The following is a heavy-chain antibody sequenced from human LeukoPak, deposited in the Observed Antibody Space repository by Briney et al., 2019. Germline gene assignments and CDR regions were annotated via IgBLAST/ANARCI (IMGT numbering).Heavy chain of an antibody. Sequence: GGSLRLSCAASGFTFSDYYMSWIRQAPGKGLEWVSYISSSGSTIYHADSVKGRFTISRDNAKNSLYLQMNSLRAEDTAVYYCARGRHYYYDSSGYYYYWGQGTLVTVSS. CDR1: GFTFSDYY. CDR3: ARGRHYYYDSSGYYYY. CDR2: ISSSGSTI. D-gene: IGHD3-22*01. J-gene: IGHJ4*02. V-gene: IGHV3-11*04.